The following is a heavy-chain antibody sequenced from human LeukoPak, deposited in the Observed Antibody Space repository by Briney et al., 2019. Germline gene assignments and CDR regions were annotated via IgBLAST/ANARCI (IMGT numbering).Heavy chain of an antibody. J-gene: IGHJ4*02. CDR2: IYYSGYT. CDR1: GGSINNNDYY. CDR3: ARTPYYYYDSRGYYYGGDLDKYYLDY. V-gene: IGHV4-39*01. Sequence: SETLSLTCTVSGGSINNNDYYWGWVRQSPGMGLEWIGSIYYSGYTYFNSSLKSRVTIAVDTSKNQFSLKLSSVTAADTAVYYCARTPYYYYDSRGYYYGGDLDKYYLDYWGQGTLVTVSS. D-gene: IGHD3-22*01.